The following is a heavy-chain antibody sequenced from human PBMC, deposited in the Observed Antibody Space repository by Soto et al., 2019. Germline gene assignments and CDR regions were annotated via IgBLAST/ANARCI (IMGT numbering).Heavy chain of an antibody. CDR1: GYTFGNYA. CDR3: ARGGMTFGLVFGSLDY. Sequence: ASVKVSCKVSGYTFGNYAIHWVRQAPGQSLEYMGWINAGTGNTKYSQKFQGRVTITRDTSASTAYMELSSLRSEDTAVYFCARGGMTFGLVFGSLDYWGQGTLVTVSS. D-gene: IGHD3-3*01. CDR2: INAGTGNT. V-gene: IGHV1-3*01. J-gene: IGHJ4*02.